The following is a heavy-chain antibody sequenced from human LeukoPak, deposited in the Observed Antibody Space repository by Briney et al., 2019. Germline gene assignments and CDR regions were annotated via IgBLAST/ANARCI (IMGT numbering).Heavy chain of an antibody. J-gene: IGHJ6*02. CDR1: GFTFSSYA. CDR2: ISGSGGST. Sequence: GGSLRLSCAASGFTFSSYAMSWVRQAPGKGLEWVSAISGSGGSTYYADSVKGRFTISRDNSKNTLYLQMNSLRAEDTAVYYCAKDTPPPGALPHDYYYGMDVWGQGTTVTVPS. CDR3: AKDTPPPGALPHDYYYGMDV. V-gene: IGHV3-23*01.